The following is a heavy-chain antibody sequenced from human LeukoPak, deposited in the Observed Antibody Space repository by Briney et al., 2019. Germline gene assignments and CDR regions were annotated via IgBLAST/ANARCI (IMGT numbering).Heavy chain of an antibody. CDR2: ISGSSDMI. Sequence: GGSLRLSCAASGFTFSRNNMNWLRQTPGKGLEWVSYISGSSDMIYYADSVKGRFTISRDNAKNSLYLQMNSLRVEDTAVYYCARGEYMWLDPWGQGTLVTVSS. J-gene: IGHJ5*02. CDR3: ARGEYMWLDP. V-gene: IGHV3-48*04. D-gene: IGHD2/OR15-2a*01. CDR1: GFTFSRNN.